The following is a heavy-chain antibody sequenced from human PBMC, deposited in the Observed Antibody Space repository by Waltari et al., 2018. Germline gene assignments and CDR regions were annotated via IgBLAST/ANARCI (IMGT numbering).Heavy chain of an antibody. CDR1: GLILGDYA. J-gene: IGHJ4*02. CDR3: IRPFEMGID. V-gene: IGHV3-73*01. Sequence: EVQLVESGGVLVQPGGSLKLHCAASGLILGDYAIHWVRQASGKGPEWVGRIRSRFKGDATAYGESVQGRFTISRDDSENTVYLEMNSLKTDDTAVYYCIRPFEMGIDWGQGTLVTVSS. CDR2: IRSRFKGDAT. D-gene: IGHD7-27*01.